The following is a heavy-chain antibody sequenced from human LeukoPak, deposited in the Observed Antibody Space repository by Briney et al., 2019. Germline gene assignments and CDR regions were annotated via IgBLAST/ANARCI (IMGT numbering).Heavy chain of an antibody. CDR3: AKDMGIGSSWYSGGFDY. V-gene: IGHV3-9*01. CDR2: ISWNSGSI. CDR1: GFTFDDYA. D-gene: IGHD6-13*01. Sequence: GVSLRLSCAASGFTFDDYAMHWVRQAPGKGLEWVSGISWNSGSIGYADSVKGRFTISRDNAKNSLYLQMNSLRAEDTALYYCAKDMGIGSSWYSGGFDYWGQGTLVTVSS. J-gene: IGHJ4*02.